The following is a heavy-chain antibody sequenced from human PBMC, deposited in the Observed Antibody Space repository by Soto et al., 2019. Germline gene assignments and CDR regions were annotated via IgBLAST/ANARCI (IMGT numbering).Heavy chain of an antibody. Sequence: EVQLVESGGGLVKPGGSLRLSCAASGFSFSSDSMGWVRQAPGKGLEWVASISSSGSFMNYADSVKGRFTISRDNAKTSLYLQMRSLKDEDTALYYCARDPPSGTTLDWFDSWGQGTLVTVSS. CDR2: ISSSGSFM. V-gene: IGHV3-21*01. D-gene: IGHD1-7*01. J-gene: IGHJ5*01. CDR1: GFSFSSDS. CDR3: ARDPPSGTTLDWFDS.